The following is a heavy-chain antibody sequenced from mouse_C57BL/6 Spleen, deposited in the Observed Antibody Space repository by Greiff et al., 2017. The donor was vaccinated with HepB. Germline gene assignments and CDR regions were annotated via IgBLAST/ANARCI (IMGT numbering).Heavy chain of an antibody. CDR3: ARPLLYQAWFAY. V-gene: IGHV5-17*01. Sequence: DVKLVESGGGLVKPGGSLKLSCAASGFTFSDYGMHWVRQAPEKGLEWVAYISSGSSTIYYADTVKGRFTISRDNAKNTLFLQMTSLRSEDTAMYYCARPLLYQAWFAYWGQGTLVTVSA. CDR1: GFTFSDYG. J-gene: IGHJ3*01. D-gene: IGHD2-1*01. CDR2: ISSGSSTI.